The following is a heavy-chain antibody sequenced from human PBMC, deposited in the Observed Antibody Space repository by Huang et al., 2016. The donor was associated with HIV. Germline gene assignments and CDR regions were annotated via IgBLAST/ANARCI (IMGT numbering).Heavy chain of an antibody. J-gene: IGHJ2*01. Sequence: QVLVQESGPGLAKPSETLSLTCTVSGGSISSHHWSWILQAPGKGLGWIGTMFYSGSTKTNPSLKSRVTISVDTSKNQISLRLASVTAADSAVYFCARVARGPNWYFDLWGRGTLVTVSS. D-gene: IGHD2-15*01. CDR3: ARVARGPNWYFDL. CDR2: MFYSGST. V-gene: IGHV4-59*11. CDR1: GGSISSHH.